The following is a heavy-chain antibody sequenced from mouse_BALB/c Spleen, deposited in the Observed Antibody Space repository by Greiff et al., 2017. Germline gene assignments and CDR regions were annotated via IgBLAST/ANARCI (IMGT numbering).Heavy chain of an antibody. CDR2: IRSKSNNYAT. V-gene: IGHV10-1*02. CDR1: GFTFNTYA. CDR3: VYGWEFAY. D-gene: IGHD2-2*01. J-gene: IGHJ3*01. Sequence: EVKLVESGGGLVQPKGSLKLSCAASGFTFNTYAMNWVRQAPGKGLEWVARIRSKSNNYATYYADSVKDRFTISRDDSQSMLYLQMNNLKTEDTAMYYCVYGWEFAYWGQGTLVTVSA.